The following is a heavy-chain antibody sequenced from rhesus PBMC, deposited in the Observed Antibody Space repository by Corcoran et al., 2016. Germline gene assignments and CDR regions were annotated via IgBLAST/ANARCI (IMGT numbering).Heavy chain of an antibody. D-gene: IGHD1-26*01. CDR1: GGSISSSN. J-gene: IGHJ4*01. Sequence: QLQLQESGPGLVKPSETLSVTCAVSGGSISSSNWSWIRQAPGKGLAWIGYLYGSGSSNNYNPSLKSPVTLAVNTSKNQLSLKLSSVTAADTAVYYCASAGNWNYGGFDYWGQGVLVTVSS. V-gene: IGHV4-169*02. CDR2: LYGSGSSN. CDR3: ASAGNWNYGGFDY.